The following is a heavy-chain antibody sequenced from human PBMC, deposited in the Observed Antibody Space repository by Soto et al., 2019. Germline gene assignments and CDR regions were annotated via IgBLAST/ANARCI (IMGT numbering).Heavy chain of an antibody. Sequence: GGSLRLSCAASGFTFSSYLIHWVRQAPGKGLVWVSRINSDGSSTSYADSVKGRFTISRDNAKNTLYLQMNSLRAEDTAVYYCARPLRYFDWSPPYGMDVWGQGTTVTVSS. CDR1: GFTFSSYL. D-gene: IGHD3-9*01. V-gene: IGHV3-74*01. J-gene: IGHJ6*02. CDR3: ARPLRYFDWSPPYGMDV. CDR2: INSDGSST.